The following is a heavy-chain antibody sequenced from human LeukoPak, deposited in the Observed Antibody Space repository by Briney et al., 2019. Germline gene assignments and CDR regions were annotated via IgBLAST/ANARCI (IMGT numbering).Heavy chain of an antibody. CDR1: GFTFSTYS. D-gene: IGHD4-17*01. V-gene: IGHV3-21*01. CDR3: ASGDYGDYAGPSGY. CDR2: ISSSSSYI. Sequence: GGSLRLSCAASGFTFSTYSMNWVRQAPGKGLEWVSSISSSSSYIYYADSVKGRFTISRDNAKNSLYLQMNSPRADDTAVYYCASGDYGDYAGPSGYWGQGTLVTVSS. J-gene: IGHJ4*02.